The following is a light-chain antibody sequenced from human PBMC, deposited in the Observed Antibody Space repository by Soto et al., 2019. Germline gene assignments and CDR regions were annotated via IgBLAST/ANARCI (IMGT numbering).Light chain of an antibody. V-gene: IGKV1-5*03. J-gene: IGKJ2*01. Sequence: DIQMTQSPSTLSASVGDRVTITCRASQTVTNWLAWYRQKPGEDPELLIYKASTLQSGVPSRFSGSGSGTHFTLTIDSLQPDDFATYYCLQIYFYPYTFGQGTEVEIK. CDR1: QTVTNW. CDR3: LQIYFYPYT. CDR2: KAS.